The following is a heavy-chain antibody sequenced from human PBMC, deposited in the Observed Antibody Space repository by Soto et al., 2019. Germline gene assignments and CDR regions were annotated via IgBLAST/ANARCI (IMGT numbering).Heavy chain of an antibody. Sequence: QVHLVESGGGVVQPGGSLPLSCSVSDFAFRLHGIHWVRHTPGKGLEWVAMIWHDGTRKYFRASGRGRFTISRDSAKNKVDRQMNKLRGDDSALYFCARDRRSPYAYAMELRGQGTTVTVSS. CDR3: ARDRRSPYAYAMEL. D-gene: IGHD1-7*01. CDR2: IWHDGTRK. J-gene: IGHJ6*02. V-gene: IGHV3-33*01. CDR1: DFAFRLHG.